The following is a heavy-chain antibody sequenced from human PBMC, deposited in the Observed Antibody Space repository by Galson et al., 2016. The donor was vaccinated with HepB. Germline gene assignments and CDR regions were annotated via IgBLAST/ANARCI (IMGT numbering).Heavy chain of an antibody. CDR1: GFSLSTAGVG. J-gene: IGHJ5*02. Sequence: PALVKPTQTLTLTCSFSGFSLSTAGVGVAWIRQSPGGALEYLALIYWDDDKRYNPSLNDRPTITKNTSKNQVVLTMTNMDPVDTATYYCAHRIPATVGDPPPKWFDPWGRGTLVIVSS. CDR2: IYWDDDK. D-gene: IGHD1-26*01. V-gene: IGHV2-5*02. CDR3: AHRIPATVGDPPPKWFDP.